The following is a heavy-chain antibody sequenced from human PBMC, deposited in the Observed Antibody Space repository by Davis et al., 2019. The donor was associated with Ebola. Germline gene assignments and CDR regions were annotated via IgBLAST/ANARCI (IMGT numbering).Heavy chain of an antibody. D-gene: IGHD6-13*01. CDR2: ISYDGSNK. Sequence: GESLKISCAASGFTFSSYAMHWVRQAPGKGLEWVAVISYDGSNKYYADSVKGRFTISRGNSKNTLYLQMNSLRAEDTAVYYCARGRRDSSSWYFPYWYFDLWGRGTLVTVSS. V-gene: IGHV3-30*04. CDR1: GFTFSSYA. J-gene: IGHJ2*01. CDR3: ARGRRDSSSWYFPYWYFDL.